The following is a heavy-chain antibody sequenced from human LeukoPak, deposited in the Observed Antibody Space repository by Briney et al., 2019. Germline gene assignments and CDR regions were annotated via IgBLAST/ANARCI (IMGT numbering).Heavy chain of an antibody. J-gene: IGHJ5*02. CDR1: GGSFGGYY. D-gene: IGHD3-10*01. V-gene: IGHV4-34*01. Sequence: SETPSLTCAVYGGSFGGYYWRWIRQPPGEGLQGIGEINHSGSTNYNPSLKSRVTISVDTSKNQFSLKLSSVTAADTAVYYCARGLVVRGVILNWFDPWGQGTLVTVSS. CDR2: INHSGST. CDR3: ARGLVVRGVILNWFDP.